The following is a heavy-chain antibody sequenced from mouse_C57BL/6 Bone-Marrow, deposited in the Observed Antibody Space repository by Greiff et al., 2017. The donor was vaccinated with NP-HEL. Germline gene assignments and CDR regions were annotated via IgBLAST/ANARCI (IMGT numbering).Heavy chain of an antibody. Sequence: EVKLQESGAELVRPGASVKLSCTASGFNIKDDYMHWVKQRPEQGLEWIGWIDPENGDTEYASKFQGKATITADTSSNTAYLQLSSLTSEDTAVYYCTTWDYDDGWYFDVWGTGTTVTVSS. J-gene: IGHJ1*03. D-gene: IGHD2-4*01. CDR1: GFNIKDDY. CDR3: TTWDYDDGWYFDV. V-gene: IGHV14-4*01. CDR2: IDPENGDT.